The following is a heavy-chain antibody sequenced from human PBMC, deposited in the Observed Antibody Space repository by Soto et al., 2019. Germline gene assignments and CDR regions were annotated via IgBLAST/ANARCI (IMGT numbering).Heavy chain of an antibody. CDR3: TGAESADTASFSLY. CDR1: GFTFDHVD. D-gene: IGHD5-18*01. J-gene: IGHJ4*03. CDR2: ISSQTYQDTT. V-gene: IGHV3-49*04. Sequence: GGSLRLPCTGAGFTFDHVDINSVRHTTGKGLEWVCLISSQTYQDTTEYAASVKGEFTISSDASNHFAYLQMTSLKTEVLAVYYSTGAESADTASFSLYWGHGTLVT.